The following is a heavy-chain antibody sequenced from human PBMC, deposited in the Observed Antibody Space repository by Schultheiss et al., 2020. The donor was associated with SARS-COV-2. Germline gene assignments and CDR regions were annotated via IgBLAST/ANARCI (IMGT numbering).Heavy chain of an antibody. J-gene: IGHJ4*02. CDR3: AKDEEYSSSSGGALDY. Sequence: GESLKISCAASGFTFSSYGMHWVRQAPGKGLEWVAVISYDGSNKYYADSVKGRFTISRDNSKNTLYLQMNSLRAEDTAVYYCAKDEEYSSSSGGALDYWGQGTPVTVSS. CDR1: GFTFSSYG. CDR2: ISYDGSNK. D-gene: IGHD6-6*01. V-gene: IGHV3-30*18.